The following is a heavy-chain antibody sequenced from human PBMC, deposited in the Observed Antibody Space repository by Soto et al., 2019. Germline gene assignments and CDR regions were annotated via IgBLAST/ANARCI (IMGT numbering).Heavy chain of an antibody. J-gene: IGHJ4*02. CDR3: ARGGYYYGSGSYYNGYFDY. CDR2: INHSGST. Sequence: SETLSLTCAVYGGSFSGYYWSWIRQPPGQGLEWIGEINHSGSTNYNPSLKSRVTISVDTSKNQFSLKLSSVTAADTAAYYCARGGYYYGSGSYYNGYFDYWGQGTLVTVSS. D-gene: IGHD3-10*01. V-gene: IGHV4-34*01. CDR1: GGSFSGYY.